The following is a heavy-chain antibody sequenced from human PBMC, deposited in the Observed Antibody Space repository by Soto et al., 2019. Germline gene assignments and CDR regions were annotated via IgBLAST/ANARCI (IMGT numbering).Heavy chain of an antibody. Sequence: QITLKESGPTLVKPTQPLTLTCTFSGFSLSTSGVGVGWIRQPPGKALEWLALIYWDDDKRYSPSLKSRLTITKDTSKNQVVLTMTHMDPVDTATYYGAHSAGIAVAAPYFDYWGQGTLVTVSS. CDR2: IYWDDDK. D-gene: IGHD6-19*01. CDR1: GFSLSTSGVG. J-gene: IGHJ4*02. CDR3: AHSAGIAVAAPYFDY. V-gene: IGHV2-5*02.